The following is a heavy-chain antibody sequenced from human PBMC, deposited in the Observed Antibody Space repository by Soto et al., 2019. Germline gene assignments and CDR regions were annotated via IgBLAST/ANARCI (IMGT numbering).Heavy chain of an antibody. V-gene: IGHV4-39*01. CDR1: GGSISSSSYY. CDR2: IYYSGST. Sequence: QLQLQESGPGLVKPSETLSLTCTVSGGSISSSSYYWGWIRQPPGKGLEWIGSIYYSGSTYYNPSLKSRVTISVDTSKNQFSLKLSSVTAADTAVYYCARHYIYDYVWGSYRYTSSWGMDVWGQGTTVTVSS. CDR3: ARHYIYDYVWGSYRYTSSWGMDV. D-gene: IGHD3-16*02. J-gene: IGHJ6*02.